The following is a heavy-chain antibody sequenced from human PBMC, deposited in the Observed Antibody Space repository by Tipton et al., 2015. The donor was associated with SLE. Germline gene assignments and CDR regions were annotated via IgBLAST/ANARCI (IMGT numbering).Heavy chain of an antibody. J-gene: IGHJ3*02. CDR2: IYYSGST. CDR1: GGSISNYY. V-gene: IGHV4-59*01. CDR3: AGETYYSYSSDLNAFDI. D-gene: IGHD3-22*01. Sequence: TLSLTCTVSGGSISNYYWNWIRQPPGKGLEWIGHIYYSGSTNYNPSLQSRVIISVDTSKSQFSLKLSSVTAADTAVYYCAGETYYSYSSDLNAFDIWGQGTMVTVSS.